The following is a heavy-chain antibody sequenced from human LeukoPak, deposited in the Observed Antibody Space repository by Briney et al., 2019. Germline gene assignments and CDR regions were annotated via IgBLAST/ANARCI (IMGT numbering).Heavy chain of an antibody. V-gene: IGHV3-48*03. D-gene: IGHD2-15*01. CDR3: ARWGWSGSFDY. J-gene: IGHJ4*02. Sequence: PGGALRLSCAASGFTFSSYEMNWVRQAPGKGLEWVSYISSSGSTIYYADSVKGRFTISRDNAKNSLYLQMNSLRAEDTAVYYCARWGWSGSFDYWGQGTLVTVSS. CDR2: ISSSGSTI. CDR1: GFTFSSYE.